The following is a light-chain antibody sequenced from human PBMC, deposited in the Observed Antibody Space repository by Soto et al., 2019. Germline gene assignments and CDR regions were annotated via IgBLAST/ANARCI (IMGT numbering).Light chain of an antibody. J-gene: IGLJ2*01. CDR2: RNN. Sequence: QSVLTQPPSASRTPGQRVTISCSGSSSNIGSNYLYWYQQLPGTAPKLLIYRNNQRPSGVPDRFSGSKSGTSASLAISGLRSEDEADSYCAAWDDSLSGPVFGGGTKLTVL. CDR1: SSNIGSNY. CDR3: AAWDDSLSGPV. V-gene: IGLV1-47*01.